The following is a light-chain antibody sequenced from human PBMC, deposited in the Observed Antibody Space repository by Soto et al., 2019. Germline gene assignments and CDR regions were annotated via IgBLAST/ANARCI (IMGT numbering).Light chain of an antibody. J-gene: IGKJ4*01. CDR3: QQCSDWPRLT. CDR2: DTS. CDR1: QSVTSY. V-gene: IGKV3-11*01. Sequence: EIVLTQSPATLSLSPGETATLSCRTSQSVTSYLAWFQQRPGQAPRLLIYDTSNRAPGIPARFSGSGYGTDFTLTISSLESEDSAVYYCQQCSDWPRLTFGGGTKVEIK.